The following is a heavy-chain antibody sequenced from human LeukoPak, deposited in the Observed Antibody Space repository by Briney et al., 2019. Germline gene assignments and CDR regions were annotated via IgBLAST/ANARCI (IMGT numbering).Heavy chain of an antibody. J-gene: IGHJ4*02. CDR3: TTRRQDGW. CDR1: GFTFSDAW. D-gene: IGHD2-15*01. V-gene: IGHV3-15*01. CDR2: IKSKSDGGTI. Sequence: GGSLRLSCVGSGFTFSDAWMSWVRQAPGKGLEWVGRIKSKSDGGTIDYAAPVKGRFTISRDDSRNTLYLQINSLKTEDTAVYYCTTRRQDGWWGQGTLVTVS.